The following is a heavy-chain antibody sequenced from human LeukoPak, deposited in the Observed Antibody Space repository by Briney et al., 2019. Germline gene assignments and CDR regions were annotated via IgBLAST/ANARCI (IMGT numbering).Heavy chain of an antibody. CDR3: ARVVGGHYGMDV. J-gene: IGHJ6*02. V-gene: IGHV4-34*01. Sequence: KPGGSLRLSCAVYGGSFSGYYWSWIRQPPGKGLEWIGEINHSGSTNYNPSLKSRVTISVDTSKNQFSLKLSSVTAADTAVYYCARVVGGHYGMDVWGQGTTVTVS. D-gene: IGHD4-23*01. CDR2: INHSGST. CDR1: GGSFSGYY.